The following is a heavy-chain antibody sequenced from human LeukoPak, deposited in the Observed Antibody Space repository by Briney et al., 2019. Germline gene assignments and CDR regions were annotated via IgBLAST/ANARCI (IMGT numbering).Heavy chain of an antibody. V-gene: IGHV4-31*03. J-gene: IGHJ3*02. CDR1: GGTISSGGYY. Sequence: PSETLSLTCTVSGGTISSGGYYWSWIRQHSGKGLEWIGYIYYSGSTYYNPSLKSRVTISVDTSKNQFSLKLSSVTAADTAVYYCARSSKDIVVVPAAPTHAFDIWGQGTMVTVSS. CDR2: IYYSGST. CDR3: ARSSKDIVVVPAAPTHAFDI. D-gene: IGHD2-2*01.